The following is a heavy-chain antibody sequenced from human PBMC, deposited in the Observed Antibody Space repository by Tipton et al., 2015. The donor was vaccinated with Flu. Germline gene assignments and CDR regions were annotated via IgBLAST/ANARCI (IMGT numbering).Heavy chain of an antibody. CDR2: ISGGSNNI. V-gene: IGHV3-21*01. CDR3: ARDLVPAAPFDY. D-gene: IGHD2-2*01. Sequence: SLRLSCAASGFTFRTYTMNWVRQAPGKGLEWVSSISGGSNNIYYADSVRGRFTISRVNADSSLFLHMNSLRADDTAVYYCARDLVPAAPFDYWGRGTLVTVSS. CDR1: GFTFRTYT. J-gene: IGHJ4*02.